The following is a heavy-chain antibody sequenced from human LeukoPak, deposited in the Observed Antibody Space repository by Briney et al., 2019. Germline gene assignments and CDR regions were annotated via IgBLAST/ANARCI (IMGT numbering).Heavy chain of an antibody. Sequence: ASVKVSCKASGGTFSSYAISWVRQAPGQGLGWMGRIIPILGIANYAQKFQGRVTITADKSTSTAYMELSSLRSEDTAVYYCARDSFAPPRYSSSWHFDYWGQGTLVTVSS. CDR3: ARDSFAPPRYSSSWHFDY. V-gene: IGHV1-69*04. CDR2: IIPILGIA. D-gene: IGHD6-13*01. J-gene: IGHJ4*02. CDR1: GGTFSSYA.